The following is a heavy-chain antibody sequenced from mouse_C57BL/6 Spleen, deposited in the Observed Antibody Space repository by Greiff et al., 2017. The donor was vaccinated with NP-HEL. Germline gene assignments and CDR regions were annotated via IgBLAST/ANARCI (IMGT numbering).Heavy chain of an antibody. J-gene: IGHJ2*01. CDR1: GYTFTSYW. Sequence: QVQLQQPGAELVKPGASVKLSCKASGYTFTSYWMHWVKQRPGQGLEWIGMIHPNSGSTNYNEKFKSKATLTVDKSSSTAYMQLSSLTSEDSAVYYCARQTAQANFDYWGQGTTLTVSS. D-gene: IGHD3-2*02. CDR3: ARQTAQANFDY. CDR2: IHPNSGST. V-gene: IGHV1-64*01.